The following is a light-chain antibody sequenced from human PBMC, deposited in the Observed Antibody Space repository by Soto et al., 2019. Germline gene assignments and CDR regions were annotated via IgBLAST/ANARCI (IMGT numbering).Light chain of an antibody. Sequence: QSALTQPASVSGSPGQSLTISCTGTGSDIGGYNYGSWYQQHPGEAPKLMIYEVTNRPSGVSNRFSGSKSGNTASRTISGLQPEDEADHFCSSYTSSNTLVVFGGGTKLTVL. J-gene: IGLJ2*01. CDR2: EVT. CDR1: GSDIGGYNY. CDR3: SSYTSSNTLVV. V-gene: IGLV2-14*01.